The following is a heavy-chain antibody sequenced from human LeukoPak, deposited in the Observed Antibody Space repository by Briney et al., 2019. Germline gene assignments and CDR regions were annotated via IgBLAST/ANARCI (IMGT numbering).Heavy chain of an antibody. V-gene: IGHV3-33*01. CDR3: AREQLDDEYFQH. CDR1: GFTFSSYG. CDR2: IWYDGSNK. D-gene: IGHD6-13*01. J-gene: IGHJ1*01. Sequence: GRSLRLSCAASGFTFSSYGMHWVRQAPGKGLEWVAVIWYDGSNKYYADSVKGRFTISRDNSKNTLYLQMNSLRAEDTAVYYCAREQLDDEYFQHWGQGTMVTVSS.